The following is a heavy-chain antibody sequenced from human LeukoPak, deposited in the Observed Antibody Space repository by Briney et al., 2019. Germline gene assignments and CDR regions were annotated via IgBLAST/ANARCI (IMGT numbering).Heavy chain of an antibody. V-gene: IGHV3-7*01. CDR2: IKQDGSEK. Sequence: GGSLRLSCAASGFTFSIYWMSWVRQAPGKGLEWVANIKQDGSEKYYVDSVKGRFTISRDNAKNSLYLQMNSLRAEDTAVYYCARDAGRKDDYWGQGTLVTVSS. CDR3: ARDAGRKDDY. J-gene: IGHJ4*02. CDR1: GFTFSIYW.